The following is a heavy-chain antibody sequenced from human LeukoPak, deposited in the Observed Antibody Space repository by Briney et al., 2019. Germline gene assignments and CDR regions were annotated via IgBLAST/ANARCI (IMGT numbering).Heavy chain of an antibody. J-gene: IGHJ4*02. D-gene: IGHD3-3*01. CDR1: GFTFSTSW. V-gene: IGHV3-74*01. CDR3: AHTVWSGNYFDY. Sequence: PGGSLRLSCAASGFTFSTSWMHWVRQVPGKGLVWVSRINSDGRSTDYADSVKGRITISRDNTKNTLYLQMNSLRVEDTAVYYCAHTVWSGNYFDYWGQGTLLTVSS. CDR2: INSDGRST.